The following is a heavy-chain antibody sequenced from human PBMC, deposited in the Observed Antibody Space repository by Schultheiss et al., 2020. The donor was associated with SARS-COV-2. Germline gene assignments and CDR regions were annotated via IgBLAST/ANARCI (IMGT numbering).Heavy chain of an antibody. V-gene: IGHV2-70*12. D-gene: IGHD2-15*01. J-gene: IGHJ5*02. CDR1: GFSLSNARMG. CDR2: IDWDDDK. CDR3: AHSDSLGYCSGSDCFLKRFDP. Sequence: SGPTLVKPTETLTLTCTVSGFSLSNARMGVSWIRQPPGKALEWLAHIDWDDDKYYSTSLKTRLTISKDTSKNQVVLTMANMDPVDTATYYCAHSDSLGYCSGSDCFLKRFDPWGQGTLVTVSS.